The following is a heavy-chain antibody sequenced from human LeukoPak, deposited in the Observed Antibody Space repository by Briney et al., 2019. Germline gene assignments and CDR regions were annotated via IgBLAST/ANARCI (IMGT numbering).Heavy chain of an antibody. Sequence: GGSLRLSSAAYGFTFADYGMSWVRQAPGKGLEWVSGIKWNGGSTGYADSVKGRFTISRDNAKNSLYVQMNSLRAEDTVFYYCARDYSSGWYGSVHWGQGTLVTVSS. V-gene: IGHV3-20*04. CDR2: IKWNGGST. D-gene: IGHD6-19*01. CDR1: GFTFADYG. CDR3: ARDYSSGWYGSVH. J-gene: IGHJ4*02.